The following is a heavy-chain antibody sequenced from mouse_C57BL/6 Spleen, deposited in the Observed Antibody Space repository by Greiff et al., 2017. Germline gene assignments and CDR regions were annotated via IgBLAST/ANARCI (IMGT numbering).Heavy chain of an antibody. V-gene: IGHV1-54*01. CDR3: ARKYYHYFDY. J-gene: IGHJ2*01. CDR1: GYAFTNYL. Sequence: VKLMESGAELVRPGTSVKVSCKASGYAFTNYLIEWVKQRPGQGLEWIGVINPGSGGTNYNEKFKGKATLTADKSSSTAYMQLSSLTSEDSAVYFCARKYYHYFDYWGQGTTLTVSS. CDR2: INPGSGGT. D-gene: IGHD1-1*01.